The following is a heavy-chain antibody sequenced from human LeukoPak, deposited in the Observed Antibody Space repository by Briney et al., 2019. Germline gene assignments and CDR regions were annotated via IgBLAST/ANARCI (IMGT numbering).Heavy chain of an antibody. D-gene: IGHD3-16*02. CDR1: GFTFSNYW. CDR2: IKQDASEK. J-gene: IGHJ3*02. CDR3: ARGHNYVWWSYRYVGGFDI. Sequence: GGSLRLSCAASGFTFSNYWMSWVRQAPGKGLEWVANIKQDASEKYYVDSVKGRFTISRDNAKNSLYLQMNSLRAEDTAVYYCARGHNYVWWSYRYVGGFDIWGQGTMVTVSS. V-gene: IGHV3-7*01.